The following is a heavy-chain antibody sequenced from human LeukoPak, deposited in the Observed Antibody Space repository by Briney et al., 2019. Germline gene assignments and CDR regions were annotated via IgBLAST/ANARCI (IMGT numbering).Heavy chain of an antibody. CDR1: GFTFSSYS. J-gene: IGHJ4*02. CDR3: GRHRSGSGTYFIDY. V-gene: IGHV3-7*01. Sequence: GGSLRLSCVVSGFTFSSYSMIWVRQAPGKGLQWVANMKKDGSETKYVESVRGRFTISRDNAKNSLYLQMNSLRAEDTAVYYCGRHRSGSGTYFIDYWGQGTLVSVSS. CDR2: MKKDGSET. D-gene: IGHD3-10*01.